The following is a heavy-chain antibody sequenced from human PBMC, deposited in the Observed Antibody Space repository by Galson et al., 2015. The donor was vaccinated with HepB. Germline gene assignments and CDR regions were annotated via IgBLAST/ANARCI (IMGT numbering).Heavy chain of an antibody. V-gene: IGHV3-11*01. CDR1: GFTFSDYY. J-gene: IGHJ4*02. D-gene: IGHD2-2*02. CDR2: ISNTGNTV. Sequence: SLRLSCAASGFTFSDYYMGWIRQAPGTGLEWVSYISNTGNTVYYADSVKGRFIISRDNAKNSLYLQMNTLRAEDTAVYYCARVRGLYYFDYWGQGTLVTVSS. CDR3: ARVRGLYYFDY.